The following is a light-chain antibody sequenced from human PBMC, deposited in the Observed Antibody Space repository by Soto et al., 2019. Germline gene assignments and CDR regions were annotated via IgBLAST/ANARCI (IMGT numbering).Light chain of an antibody. V-gene: IGKV3D-20*01. CDR2: DAS. CDR3: QQYGSSPIT. J-gene: IGKJ5*01. CDR1: ADVSSSY. Sequence: EIVLTQSPATLSLSPGERATLSCGASADVSSSYVAWYQQKSGLAPRLLIHDASSRAIGIPDRFSGSKSGTDFTLTIRRLEPEDAGVYYCQQYGSSPITFGQGTRLEIK.